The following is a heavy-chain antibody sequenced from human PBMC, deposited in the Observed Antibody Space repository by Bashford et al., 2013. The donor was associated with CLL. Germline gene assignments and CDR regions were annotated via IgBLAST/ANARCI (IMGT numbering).Heavy chain of an antibody. J-gene: IGHJ6*02. V-gene: IGHV2-5*02. Sequence: SGPTLVKPTQTLTLTCTVSGLSVTASEVGVAWLRQPPGKALEWLALIYWDDDKRYSPSLRSRLTITRDPTKNQVVLTMTSMDPVDTATYYCAHRHASRGMDVWGQGTTVTVSS. CDR2: IYWDDDK. CDR3: AHRHASRGMDV. CDR1: GLSVTASEVG.